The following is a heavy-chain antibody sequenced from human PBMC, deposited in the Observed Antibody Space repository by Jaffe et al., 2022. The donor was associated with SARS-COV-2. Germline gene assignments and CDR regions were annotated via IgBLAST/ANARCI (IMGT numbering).Heavy chain of an antibody. D-gene: IGHD2-15*01. CDR2: IFSNDEK. V-gene: IGHV2-26*01. CDR1: GFSLSNARMG. Sequence: QVTLKESGPVLVKPTETLTLTCTVSGFSLSNARMGVSWIRQPPGKALEWLAHIFSNDEKSYSTSLKSRLTISKDTSKSQVVLTMTNMDPVDTATYYCARISRGGSKGYYYYYYGMDVWGQGTTVTVSS. J-gene: IGHJ6*02. CDR3: ARISRGGSKGYYYYYYGMDV.